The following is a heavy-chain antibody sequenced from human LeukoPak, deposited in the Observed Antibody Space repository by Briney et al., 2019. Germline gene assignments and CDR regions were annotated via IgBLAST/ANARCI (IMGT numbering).Heavy chain of an antibody. CDR2: IKQDGSEK. J-gene: IGHJ6*03. CDR1: GFTFSSYW. CDR3: ARDFGLVRVNYYYYMDV. V-gene: IGHV3-7*01. D-gene: IGHD6-19*01. Sequence: PGRSLRLSCAASGFTFSSYWMSWVRQAPGKGLEWVANIKQDGSEKYYVDSVKGRFTISRDNAKNSLYLQMNSLRAEDTAVYYCARDFGLVRVNYYYYMDVWGKGTTVTVSS.